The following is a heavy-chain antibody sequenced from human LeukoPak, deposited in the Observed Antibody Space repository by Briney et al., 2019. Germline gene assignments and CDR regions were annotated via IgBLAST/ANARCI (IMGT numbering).Heavy chain of an antibody. Sequence: GGSLRLSCEASGFTFSSHGMHWVRQAPGKGLEWVALIWYDGTNKYYVDSVKGRFTISRDNSKNTVYLQMNSLRAEDTAVYFCARVRSSSWFDYWGQGTLVAVSS. CDR3: ARVRSSSWFDY. CDR1: GFTFSSHG. CDR2: IWYDGTNK. V-gene: IGHV3-33*01. D-gene: IGHD6-13*01. J-gene: IGHJ4*02.